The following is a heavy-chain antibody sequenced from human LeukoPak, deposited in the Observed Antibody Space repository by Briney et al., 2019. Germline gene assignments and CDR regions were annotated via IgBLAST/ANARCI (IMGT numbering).Heavy chain of an antibody. D-gene: IGHD2-21*01. CDR3: ARDSGAYCGGDCFDY. V-gene: IGHV1-69*13. J-gene: IGHJ4*02. CDR2: IIPIFGTA. CDR1: AGTFSSYA. Sequence: ASVKVYCKASAGTFSSYAISWVRQAPGQGLEWMGGIIPIFGTANYAQKFQGRVTITADEPTSTAYMELSSLRSEDTAVYYCARDSGAYCGGDCFDYWGQGALVTVSS.